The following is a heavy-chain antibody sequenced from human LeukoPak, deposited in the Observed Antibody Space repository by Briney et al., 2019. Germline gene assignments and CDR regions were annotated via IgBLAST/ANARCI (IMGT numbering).Heavy chain of an antibody. J-gene: IGHJ4*02. CDR2: ISYDGSNK. D-gene: IGHD3-22*01. CDR1: GFMFSSYG. Sequence: GGSLGLSCAASGFMFSSYGMHWVRQAPGKGLEWVAVISYDGSNKYYADSVKGRFTISRDNSKNTLYLQMNSLRAEDTAVYYCAKGRCYERSGYQFLDNWGQGTLVTVSS. V-gene: IGHV3-30*18. CDR3: AKGRCYERSGYQFLDN.